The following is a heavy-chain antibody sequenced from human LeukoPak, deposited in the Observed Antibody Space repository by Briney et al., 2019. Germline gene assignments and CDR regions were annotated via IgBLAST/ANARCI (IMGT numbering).Heavy chain of an antibody. Sequence: GGSLRLSCAASGFTFSSYNMNWVRQAPGKGLEWVSSISGSSYIYYADSVKGRFTISRDNAKNSLYLQMNSLRAEDTAVYYCARDRGRDYYYGMDVWGQGTTVTVSS. CDR1: GFTFSSYN. D-gene: IGHD3-10*01. J-gene: IGHJ6*02. V-gene: IGHV3-21*01. CDR2: ISGSSYI. CDR3: ARDRGRDYYYGMDV.